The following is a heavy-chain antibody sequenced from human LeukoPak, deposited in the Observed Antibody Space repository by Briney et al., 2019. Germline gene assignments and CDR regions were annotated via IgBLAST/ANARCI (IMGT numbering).Heavy chain of an antibody. D-gene: IGHD2-21*02. Sequence: GGSLRLSCAASGFTFSSYAMHWVRQAPGKGLEYVSAISSNGGSTYYANSVKGRFTISRDNSKNTLYLQMGSLRAEDMAVYYCARASYCGGDCYTFDYWGQGTLVTVSS. CDR3: ARASYCGGDCYTFDY. CDR2: ISSNGGST. V-gene: IGHV3-64*01. J-gene: IGHJ4*02. CDR1: GFTFSSYA.